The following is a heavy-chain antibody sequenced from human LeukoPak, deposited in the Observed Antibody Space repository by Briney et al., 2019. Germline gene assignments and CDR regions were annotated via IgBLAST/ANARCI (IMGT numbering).Heavy chain of an antibody. CDR2: INPNSGGT. CDR1: GYTFTGYY. V-gene: IGHV1-2*02. Sequence: ASVKVSCKASGYTFTGYYMHWVRQAPGQGLEWMGWINPNSGGTNYAQKFQGRVTMTRDTSISTAYMELSRLRSDDTAVYYCARDGVGSYDFWSGYYGTRLDYWGQGTLVTVSS. CDR3: ARDGVGSYDFWSGYYGTRLDY. D-gene: IGHD3-3*01. J-gene: IGHJ4*02.